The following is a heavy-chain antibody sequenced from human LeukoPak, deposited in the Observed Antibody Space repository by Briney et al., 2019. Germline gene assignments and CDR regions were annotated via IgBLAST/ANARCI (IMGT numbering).Heavy chain of an antibody. D-gene: IGHD5-12*01. V-gene: IGHV6-1*01. CDR3: ARGMATSHSLDFDY. CDR1: GDRVSSNSAA. Sequence: SQTLSLTCAISGDRVSSNSAAWNWIRQSPSRGLEWLGRTYYRSKWYNDYEVSVKSRITINSDTSNNQFSLQLNPVTPEDTAVYYCARGMATSHSLDFDYWGQGILVTVSS. J-gene: IGHJ4*02. CDR2: TYYRSKWYN.